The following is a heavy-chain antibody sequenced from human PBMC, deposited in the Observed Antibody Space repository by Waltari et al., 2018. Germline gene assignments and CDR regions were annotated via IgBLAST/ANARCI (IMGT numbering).Heavy chain of an antibody. Sequence: QVQLVQSGAEVKKPGASVKVSCKASGYTFTSYAMHWVRQAPGQRLEWMGWINAGNGNTKYSQKFQGRVTITRDTSASTAYMELSSLRSEDTAVYYCARDIAAYGDYFDYYYYGMDVWGQGTTVTVSS. CDR3: ARDIAAYGDYFDYYYYGMDV. J-gene: IGHJ6*02. V-gene: IGHV1-3*01. CDR2: INAGNGNT. D-gene: IGHD4-17*01. CDR1: GYTFTSYA.